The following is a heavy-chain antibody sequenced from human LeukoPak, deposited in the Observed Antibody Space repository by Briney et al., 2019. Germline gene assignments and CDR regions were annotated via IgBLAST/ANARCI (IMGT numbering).Heavy chain of an antibody. D-gene: IGHD6-13*01. CDR1: GFTFSSYG. CDR3: AKEYSSSWSRDY. J-gene: IGHJ4*02. CDR2: ISYDGSNK. V-gene: IGHV3-30*18. Sequence: PGRSLRLSCAASGFTFSSYGMHWVRQAPGKGLEWVAVISYDGSNKYYADSVKGRFTISRDNSKNTLYLQMNSLRAEDTAVYYCAKEYSSSWSRDYWGQGTLVTVSS.